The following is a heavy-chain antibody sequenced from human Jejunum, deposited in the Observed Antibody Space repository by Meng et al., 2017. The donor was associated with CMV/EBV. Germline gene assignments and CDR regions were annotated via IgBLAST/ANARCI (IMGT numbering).Heavy chain of an antibody. CDR1: GDSINNHF. CDR3: ARGESRGYYYFDY. Sequence: VHLQESGPGLVRPSETLSLTCSVSGDSINNHFWSWIRQPAGKKLEWIGRISSSGNTNYTPSFKNRVIMSLDTSNNQFFLKLTSVTAADTALYYCARGESRGYYYFDYWGQGILVTVSS. V-gene: IGHV4-4*07. CDR2: ISSSGNT. D-gene: IGHD3-22*01. J-gene: IGHJ4*02.